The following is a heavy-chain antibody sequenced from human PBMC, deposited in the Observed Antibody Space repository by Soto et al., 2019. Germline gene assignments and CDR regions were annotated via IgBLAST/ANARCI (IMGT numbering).Heavy chain of an antibody. D-gene: IGHD1-26*01. V-gene: IGHV4-61*01. J-gene: IGHJ4*02. Sequence: PSETLSLTCTVSGGSVSSGSYYWSWIRQPPGKGLEWIGYIYYSGSTNYNPSLKSRVTISVDTSKNQFSLKLSSVTAADTAVYYCARALRELGPGRYFGYWGQGTLVTVSS. CDR2: IYYSGST. CDR1: GGSVSSGSYY. CDR3: ARALRELGPGRYFGY.